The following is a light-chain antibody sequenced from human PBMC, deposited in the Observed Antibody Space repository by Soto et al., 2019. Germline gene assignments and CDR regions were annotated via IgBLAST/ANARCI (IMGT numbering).Light chain of an antibody. CDR3: SSYAGSNIPYV. V-gene: IGLV2-8*01. J-gene: IGLJ1*01. Sequence: QSALTQPPSASGSPGRSVTISCTGTSSDVGGYNYVSWYQQYPGKAHRLMIYEVTKRPSGVPDRFSGSKSGNTASLTVSGLQAEDEADYYCSSYAGSNIPYVFGTGTKVTVL. CDR2: EVT. CDR1: SSDVGGYNY.